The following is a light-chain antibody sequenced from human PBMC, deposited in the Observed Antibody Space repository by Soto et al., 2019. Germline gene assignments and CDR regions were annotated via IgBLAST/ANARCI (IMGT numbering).Light chain of an antibody. CDR3: YSFTSISTSLFV. J-gene: IGLJ1*01. CDR1: SSDVGSYNL. CDR2: EVS. Sequence: QSVLTQPASVSGSPGQSITISCTGTSSDVGSYNLVSLYQQHPGKAPKLMIYEVSKRPSGVSNRFSGSKSGNTASLTISGLQPEDEADYYCYSFTSISTSLFVFRTGTKVPVL. V-gene: IGLV2-23*02.